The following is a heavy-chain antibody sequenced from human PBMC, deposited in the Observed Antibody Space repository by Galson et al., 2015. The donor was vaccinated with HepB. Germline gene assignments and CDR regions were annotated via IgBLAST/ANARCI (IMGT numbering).Heavy chain of an antibody. D-gene: IGHD6-6*01. V-gene: IGHV5-10-1*03. CDR1: GYSFTSSW. Sequence: QSGAEVKKPGESLRISCKGSGYSFTSSWITWVRQMPGKGLEWMGRIDPSDSYINYSPSFQGHFTISADKSISTAYLQWSSLKASDTAMYYCASPSIAADYGMDAWGQGTTVTVSS. CDR3: ASPSIAADYGMDA. CDR2: IDPSDSYI. J-gene: IGHJ6*02.